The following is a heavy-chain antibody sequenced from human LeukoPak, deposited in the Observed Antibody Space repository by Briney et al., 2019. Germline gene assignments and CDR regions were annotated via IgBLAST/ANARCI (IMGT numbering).Heavy chain of an antibody. CDR1: GFTFSSYS. D-gene: IGHD5-18*01. V-gene: IGHV3-21*01. CDR2: ISSSSSYI. J-gene: IGHJ6*03. CDR3: ARDKGISYPLYMDV. Sequence: KTGGSLRLSCAASGFTFSSYSMNWVRQAPGKGLEWVSSISSSSSYIYYADSVKGRFTISRDNAKNSLYLQMNSLRAEDTAVYYCARDKGISYPLYMDVWGKGTTVTVSS.